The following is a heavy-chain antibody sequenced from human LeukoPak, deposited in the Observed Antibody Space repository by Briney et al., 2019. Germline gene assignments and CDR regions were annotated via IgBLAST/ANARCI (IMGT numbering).Heavy chain of an antibody. Sequence: PGGSLRLSCAASGFTFSTYWMTWVRQGPGKGLEWVASIKRDGSEKQYVDSVKGRFTISRDNAKNSLYLQMNSLRADDTAMYYCARVDTPMAKDAFHMWGQGTMVTVSS. CDR3: ARVDTPMAKDAFHM. CDR2: IKRDGSEK. D-gene: IGHD5-18*01. V-gene: IGHV3-7*03. CDR1: GFTFSTYW. J-gene: IGHJ3*02.